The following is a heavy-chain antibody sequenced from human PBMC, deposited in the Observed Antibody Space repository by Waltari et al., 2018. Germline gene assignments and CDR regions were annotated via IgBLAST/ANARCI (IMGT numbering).Heavy chain of an antibody. J-gene: IGHJ4*02. D-gene: IGHD3-22*01. Sequence: EVQLLESGGGLVQPGGSLRLSCAASGFTFSSYAMSWVRQAPGKGLRWVSSISGSGGSTYYADSVKGRFTISRDNSKNTLYLQMNSLRAEDTAVYYCAKAGYYDSSGYYYFDYWGQGTLVTVSS. V-gene: IGHV3-23*01. CDR1: GFTFSSYA. CDR2: ISGSGGST. CDR3: AKAGYYDSSGYYYFDY.